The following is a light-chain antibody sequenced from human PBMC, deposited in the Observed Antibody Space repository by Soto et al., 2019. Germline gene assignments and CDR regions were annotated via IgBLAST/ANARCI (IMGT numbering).Light chain of an antibody. J-gene: IGKJ5*01. CDR1: QSVSSN. V-gene: IGKV3D-15*01. Sequence: EIVMTQSPATLSVSPGEGATLSCSASQSVSSNLACYQEKPGQAPRLLIYDTSTRATGIPARFSGSGSGTEFTLTISSLQSEDFALYVCQQFNNWPPTFGQGTRLEIK. CDR2: DTS. CDR3: QQFNNWPPT.